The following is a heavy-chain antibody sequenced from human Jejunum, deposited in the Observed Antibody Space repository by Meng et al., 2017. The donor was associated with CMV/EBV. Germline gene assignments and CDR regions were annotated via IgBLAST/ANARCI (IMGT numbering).Heavy chain of an antibody. CDR3: ARTEAPGGYGFYYEDY. CDR2: IYSAGST. D-gene: IGHD3-22*01. CDR1: GFTISGQY. J-gene: IGHJ4*02. Sequence: GQLVQSGGGLIQPGGSLRLSCAASGFTISGQYMYWVRQAPGKGLEFISLIYSAGSTFYADSVKGRFIISRDISKYTLYLQMNSLRVDDTAVYYCARTEAPGGYGFYYEDYWGQGSLVTVSS. V-gene: IGHV3-53*01.